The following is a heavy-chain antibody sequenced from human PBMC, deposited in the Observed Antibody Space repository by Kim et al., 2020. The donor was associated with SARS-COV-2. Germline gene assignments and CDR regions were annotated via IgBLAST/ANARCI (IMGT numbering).Heavy chain of an antibody. J-gene: IGHJ4*02. CDR1: GGSLSGDY. CDR2: INHSGST. Sequence: SETLSLTCTVYGGSLSGDYWSWLRQSPGEGLQWIGEINHSGSTKYNPSVKSRVNISVDTSKNQFSLKMSSVTAADTAVYYCARIANSNIQEGFDYWGQGTLVTVSS. CDR3: ARIANSNIQEGFDY. V-gene: IGHV4-34*01. D-gene: IGHD4-4*01.